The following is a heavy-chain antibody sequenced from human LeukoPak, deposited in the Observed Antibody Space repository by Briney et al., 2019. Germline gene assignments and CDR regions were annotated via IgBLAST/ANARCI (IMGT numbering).Heavy chain of an antibody. V-gene: IGHV3-23*01. CDR3: AKAWALTYLGGVDS. CDR1: GFTFSRYW. J-gene: IGHJ4*02. CDR2: LSGTGGNT. Sequence: GGSLRLSCAASGFTFSRYWMHWVRQAPGKGLEWVSTLSGTGGNTYYADSVRGRFTISRDNSKNTLYLQMNSLRAEDTAVYYCAKAWALTYLGGVDSWGQGTLVTVSS. D-gene: IGHD2-21*02.